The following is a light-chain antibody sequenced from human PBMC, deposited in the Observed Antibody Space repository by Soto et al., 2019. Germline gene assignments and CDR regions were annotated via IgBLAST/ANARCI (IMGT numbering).Light chain of an antibody. CDR1: QDIRNY. Sequence: DIQMTQSPSSLSASVGDRVTITCQASQDIRNYLNWYQQKPGKAPKLLIYDASNLQAGVPSRFSGSGSGTHFTVTISSLQPEDFATYYCQQYDSLPLTFGGGTTVEIK. CDR3: QQYDSLPLT. CDR2: DAS. V-gene: IGKV1-33*01. J-gene: IGKJ4*01.